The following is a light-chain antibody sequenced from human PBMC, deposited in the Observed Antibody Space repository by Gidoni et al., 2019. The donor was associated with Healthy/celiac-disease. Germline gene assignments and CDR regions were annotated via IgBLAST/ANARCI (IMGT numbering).Light chain of an antibody. CDR3: SSYTSSSTPL. J-gene: IGLJ3*02. CDR1: SSDVGGYNC. V-gene: IGLV2-14*01. CDR2: EVS. Sequence: QSALTQPASVSGSPGQSITISCTGTSSDVGGYNCVSWYQQHPGKAPKLMIYEVSNRPSGVSNRFSGSKSGNTASLTISGLQAEDEADYYCSSYTSSSTPLFGGGTKLTVL.